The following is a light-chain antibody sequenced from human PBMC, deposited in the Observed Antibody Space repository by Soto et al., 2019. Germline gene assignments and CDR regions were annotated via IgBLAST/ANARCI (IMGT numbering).Light chain of an antibody. CDR2: AAS. CDR1: QTISTY. CDR3: QQGYSTPLT. V-gene: IGKV1-39*01. Sequence: DIQMTQSPSSLSASVGDRVTITCRASQTISTYLNWYQQKPGRAPKLLIFAASSLQSGVPPRFSGSGSGTDFTLTVSSLQPEDFATYFCQQGYSTPLTFGGGNKVDIK. J-gene: IGKJ4*01.